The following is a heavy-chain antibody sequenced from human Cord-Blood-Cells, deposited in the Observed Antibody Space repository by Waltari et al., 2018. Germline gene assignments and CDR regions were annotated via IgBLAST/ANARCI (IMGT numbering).Heavy chain of an antibody. CDR2: IYHSGST. J-gene: IGHJ4*02. D-gene: IGHD1-26*01. V-gene: IGHV4-38-2*02. CDR1: GYSISSGYY. CDR3: ASKGPSGSYYGAFDY. Sequence: QVQLQESGPGLVKPSETLSLTCTVSGYSISSGYYWGWIRQPPGKGLEWFGSIYHSGSTYYNPSLKCRVPISVDTSKNQFSLKLSSVTAADTAVYYCASKGPSGSYYGAFDYWGQGTLVTVSS.